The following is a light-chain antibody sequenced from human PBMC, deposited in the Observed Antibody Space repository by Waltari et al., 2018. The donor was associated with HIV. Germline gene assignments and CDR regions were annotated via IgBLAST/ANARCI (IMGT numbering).Light chain of an antibody. CDR3: QSYDSSLSGYV. V-gene: IGLV1-40*01. CDR2: SNT. Sequence: QSVLTQPPSASGAPGQRVTISCTGGTSNSRAGYHLSWYRQLPGTAPKLLIYSNTNRPSGVPDRFSGSKSGTSASLAITGLQADDEADYYCQSYDSSLSGYVFGTGTKVTVL. J-gene: IGLJ1*01. CDR1: TSNSRAGYH.